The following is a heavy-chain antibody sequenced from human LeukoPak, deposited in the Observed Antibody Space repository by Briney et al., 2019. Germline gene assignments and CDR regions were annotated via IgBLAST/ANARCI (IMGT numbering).Heavy chain of an antibody. CDR2: IYYSGST. Sequence: PSETLSLTCTVSGGSISSSSYYWGWIRQPPGKGLEWIGSIYYSGSTYYNPSLKSRVTISVDTSKNQFSLKLSSVTAADTAVYYRARLPPPPYYYGMDVWGQGTTVTVPS. CDR3: ARLPPPPYYYGMDV. V-gene: IGHV4-39*01. J-gene: IGHJ6*02. CDR1: GGSISSSSYY.